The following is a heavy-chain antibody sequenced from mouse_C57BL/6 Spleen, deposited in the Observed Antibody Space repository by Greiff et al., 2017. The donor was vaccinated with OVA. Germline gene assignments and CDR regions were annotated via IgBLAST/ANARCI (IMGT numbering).Heavy chain of an antibody. Sequence: EVKLMESGGGLVQPGGSLKLSCAASGFTFSDYGMAWVRQAPRKGPEWVAFISNFAYSIYYADTVTGRFTITRENAKNTLYLEMSSLRSEDTAMYYCAREGTGTWYFDVWGTGTTVTVSS. J-gene: IGHJ1*03. CDR1: GFTFSDYG. CDR2: ISNFAYSI. V-gene: IGHV5-15*01. D-gene: IGHD4-1*01. CDR3: AREGTGTWYFDV.